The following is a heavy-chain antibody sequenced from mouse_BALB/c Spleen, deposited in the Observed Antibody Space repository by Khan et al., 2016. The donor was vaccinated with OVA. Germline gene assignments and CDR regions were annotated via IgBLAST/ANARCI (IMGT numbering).Heavy chain of an antibody. V-gene: IGHV1-7*01. CDR2: INPSTGYS. Sequence: QVQLQQSGAELAKPGASVKMSCKASGYTFINYWILWVKQRPGQGLEWIGYINPSTGYSEYNQNFKDKATLTADKSSSTAYLQLSSLTSEDSAVYSCARRDLRWDFDYWGQGTTLTVSS. D-gene: IGHD1-1*01. CDR3: ARRDLRWDFDY. CDR1: GYTFINYW. J-gene: IGHJ2*01.